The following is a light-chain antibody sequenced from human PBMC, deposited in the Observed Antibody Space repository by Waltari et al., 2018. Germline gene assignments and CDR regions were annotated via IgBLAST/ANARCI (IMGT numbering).Light chain of an antibody. Sequence: LTQYPGTLSLSPGETVTISCRASQKVNNQYFAWYSQRPGQAPRLLLYGTSHRATGIPDRVSGSGSGTDFALTISRLEPEDFAVYYCQHYGSSRVAFGQGTRVEIK. CDR2: GTS. V-gene: IGKV3-20*01. CDR1: QKVNNQY. CDR3: QHYGSSRVA. J-gene: IGKJ1*01.